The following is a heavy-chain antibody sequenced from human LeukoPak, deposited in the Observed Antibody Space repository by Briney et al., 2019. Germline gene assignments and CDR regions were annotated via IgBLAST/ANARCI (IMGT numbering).Heavy chain of an antibody. CDR2: IYTSGST. Sequence: SETLSLTCTVSGGSVSSYYWSWIRQPAGKGLEWIGRIYTSGSTNYNPSLRGRVTISVDKSKNQFSLKLSSVTAADTAVYYCARGPGYDYADYIQDPFDIWGHGTMVAVSS. J-gene: IGHJ3*02. D-gene: IGHD4-17*01. V-gene: IGHV4-4*07. CDR3: ARGPGYDYADYIQDPFDI. CDR1: GGSVSSYY.